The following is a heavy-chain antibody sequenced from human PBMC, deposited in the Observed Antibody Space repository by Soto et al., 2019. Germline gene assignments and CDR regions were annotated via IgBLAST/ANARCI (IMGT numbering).Heavy chain of an antibody. CDR3: AKASSIAALYYFDY. V-gene: IGHV3-9*01. CDR2: ISWNSGSI. D-gene: IGHD6-6*01. Sequence: GGSLRLSCAASGFTFDDYAMHWVRQAPGKGLEWVSGISWNSGSIGYADSVKGRFTISRDNAKNSLYLQMNSLRAEDTALYYCAKASSIAALYYFDYWGQGTLVTVSS. CDR1: GFTFDDYA. J-gene: IGHJ4*02.